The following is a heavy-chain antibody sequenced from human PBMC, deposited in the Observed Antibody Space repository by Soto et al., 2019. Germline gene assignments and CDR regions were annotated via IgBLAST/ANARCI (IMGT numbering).Heavy chain of an antibody. Sequence: SETLSLTCAVYGGSFSGYYWSWIRQPPGKGLEWTGEIYHSGSTNYNPSLKSRVTISVDTSKNQFSLKLSSVTAADTAVYYCARAYYYDSSGYGYDYWGQGTLVTVSS. CDR1: GGSFSGYY. V-gene: IGHV4-34*01. CDR3: ARAYYYDSSGYGYDY. CDR2: IYHSGST. J-gene: IGHJ4*02. D-gene: IGHD3-22*01.